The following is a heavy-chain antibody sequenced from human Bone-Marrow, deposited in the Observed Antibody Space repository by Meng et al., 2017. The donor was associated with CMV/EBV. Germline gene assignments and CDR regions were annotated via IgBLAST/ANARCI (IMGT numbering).Heavy chain of an antibody. D-gene: IGHD2-2*01. CDR1: GFTFSSYW. J-gene: IGHJ3*02. CDR2: INSDGSST. V-gene: IGHV3-74*01. CDR3: ARVPAATFRAFDI. Sequence: GGPLRLSCAASGFTFSSYWMHWVRQAPGKGLVWVSRINSDGSSTSYADSVKGRFTISRDNAKNTLYLQMNSLRAEDTAVYYCARVPAATFRAFDIWGQGTMVTVSS.